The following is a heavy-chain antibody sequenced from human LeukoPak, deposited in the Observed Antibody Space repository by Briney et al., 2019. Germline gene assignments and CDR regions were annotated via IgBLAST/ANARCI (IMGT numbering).Heavy chain of an antibody. J-gene: IGHJ4*02. CDR2: IYSDGTT. D-gene: IGHD1-26*01. Sequence: GGSPRLSCAASGFTVSSNYMTWVRQAPGKGLEWVSLIYSDGTTYYADSVKGRFTVSRDNSKNTLYLQMNSLRAEDTAIYYCATDAYSASPQNAYWGQGTLVTVSS. CDR3: ATDAYSASPQNAY. CDR1: GFTVSSNY. V-gene: IGHV3-53*01.